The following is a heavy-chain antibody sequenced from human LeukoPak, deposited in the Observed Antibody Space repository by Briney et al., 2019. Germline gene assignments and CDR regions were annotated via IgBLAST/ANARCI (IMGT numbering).Heavy chain of an antibody. CDR2: INTNTGNP. CDR1: GYTFTNFA. V-gene: IGHV7-4-1*02. Sequence: ASVKVSCKASGYTFTNFAMNWVRQAPGQGLEWMGWINTNTGNPTYAQGFTGRFVFSLDTSVSTAYLQISSLKAENTAVYYCARDPNHYYDSSGYYGDYWGQGTLVTVSS. D-gene: IGHD3-22*01. J-gene: IGHJ4*02. CDR3: ARDPNHYYDSSGYYGDY.